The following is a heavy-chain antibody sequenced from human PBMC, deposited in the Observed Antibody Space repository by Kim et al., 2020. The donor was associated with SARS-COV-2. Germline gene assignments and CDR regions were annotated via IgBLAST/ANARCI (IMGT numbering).Heavy chain of an antibody. D-gene: IGHD2-2*01. J-gene: IGHJ4*02. Sequence: ASVKVSCKAFGYAFNNYDIHWVRQTPGQGTEWMGKIDPRRGDSISARKFQYRVTITADTPATTVNLELVRLTQDDTGVYYCVRGTSWSYFGEWGQGSLVTVSS. V-gene: IGHV1-46*02. CDR2: IDPRRGDS. CDR3: VRGTSWSYFGE. CDR1: GYAFNNYD.